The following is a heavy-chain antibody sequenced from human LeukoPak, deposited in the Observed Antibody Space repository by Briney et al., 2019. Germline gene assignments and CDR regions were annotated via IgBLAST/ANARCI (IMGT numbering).Heavy chain of an antibody. J-gene: IGHJ3*02. CDR1: GGTFSSYA. Sequence: ASVKVSCKASGGTFSSYAISWVRQAPGQGLEWMGGIIPIFGTANYAQKFQGRVTITADDSTSTAYMELRSLRSEDTAVYYCAHIVVVPAAKDAFDIWGQGTMVTVSS. V-gene: IGHV1-69*13. CDR2: IIPIFGTA. CDR3: AHIVVVPAAKDAFDI. D-gene: IGHD2-2*01.